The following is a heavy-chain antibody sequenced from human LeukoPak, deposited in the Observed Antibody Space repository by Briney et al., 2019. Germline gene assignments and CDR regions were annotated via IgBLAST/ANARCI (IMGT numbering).Heavy chain of an antibody. V-gene: IGHV4-61*02. J-gene: IGHJ4*02. CDR3: ASLTTVTHDFDY. D-gene: IGHD4-17*01. CDR1: GGSISSGSYY. CDR2: IYTSGST. Sequence: PSQTLSLTCTVSGGSISSGSYYWSWIRQPAGKGLEWIGRIYTSGSTNYNPSLKSRVTISVDTSKNQFSLKLSSVTAADTAVYYCASLTTVTHDFDYWGQGTLVTVSS.